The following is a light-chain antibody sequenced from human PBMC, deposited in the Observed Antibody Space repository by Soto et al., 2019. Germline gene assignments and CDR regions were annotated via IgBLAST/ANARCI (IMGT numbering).Light chain of an antibody. J-gene: IGKJ1*01. CDR2: GAS. Sequence: EIVMTQSPATLSVSPGGRATLSCRASQSISDTLAWYQQKPGQAPRLLIHGASTRATGFPARFSGSGSGTDFTLTISSLQSEDFAVYYCQQRRTFGQGTKVDIK. CDR3: QQRRT. CDR1: QSISDT. V-gene: IGKV3-15*01.